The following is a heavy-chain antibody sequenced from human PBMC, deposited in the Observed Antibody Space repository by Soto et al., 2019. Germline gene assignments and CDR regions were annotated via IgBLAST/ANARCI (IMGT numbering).Heavy chain of an antibody. V-gene: IGHV4-59*08. CDR3: ARRYGWAFDI. J-gene: IGHJ3*02. Sequence: QVQLQESGPGLVKPSETLSLTCTVSGGSISSYYWSWIRQPPGKGLEWIGYIYYSGSTNYNPSLKSRVTISVDTSKNQFSLKRSSVTAADTVVYYCARRYGWAFDIWGQGTMVTVSS. CDR1: GGSISSYY. CDR2: IYYSGST. D-gene: IGHD3-16*01.